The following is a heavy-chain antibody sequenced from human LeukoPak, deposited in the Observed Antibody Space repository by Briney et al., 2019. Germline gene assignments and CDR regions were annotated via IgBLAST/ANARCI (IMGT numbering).Heavy chain of an antibody. D-gene: IGHD4-17*01. Sequence: GGSLRLSCAASGFTFSDYYMSWIRQAPGKGLEWVSYISSSGSTIYYADSVKGRFTISRDNSKNTLYLQMNSLRAEDTAVYYCAKDTVTTDYFDYWGQGTLVTVSS. J-gene: IGHJ4*02. CDR1: GFTFSDYY. V-gene: IGHV3-11*01. CDR3: AKDTVTTDYFDY. CDR2: ISSSGSTI.